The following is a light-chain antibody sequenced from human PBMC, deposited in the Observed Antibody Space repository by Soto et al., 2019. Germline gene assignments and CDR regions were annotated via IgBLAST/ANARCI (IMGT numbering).Light chain of an antibody. Sequence: QSVLTQPPSASGTPGRRVTISCSGSTSNIGSNTVNWYQQLPRTAPKLLIYSNNERPSGVPDRFSGSKSGTSASLATSGLQSEDEADYYCSTWDDSLNGVVFGGGTKLTVL. CDR3: STWDDSLNGVV. CDR2: SNN. CDR1: TSNIGSNT. V-gene: IGLV1-44*01. J-gene: IGLJ3*02.